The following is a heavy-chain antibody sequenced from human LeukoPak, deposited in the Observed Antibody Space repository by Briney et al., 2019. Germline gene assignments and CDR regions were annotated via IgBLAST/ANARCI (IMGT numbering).Heavy chain of an antibody. Sequence: GGSLRLSCAASGFTFSSYSMNWVRQAPGKGLEWVSSISSSSSYIYYADSVKGRFTISRDNAKNSLYLQMNSLRAEDTAVYYCARGPPRTAVAGTLYYFDYWCQGTLVTVSS. CDR3: ARGPPRTAVAGTLYYFDY. V-gene: IGHV3-21*01. CDR1: GFTFSSYS. D-gene: IGHD6-19*01. CDR2: ISSSSSYI. J-gene: IGHJ4*02.